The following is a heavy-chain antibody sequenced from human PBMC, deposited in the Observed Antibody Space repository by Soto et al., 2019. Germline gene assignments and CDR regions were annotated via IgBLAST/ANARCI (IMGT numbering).Heavy chain of an antibody. J-gene: IGHJ4*01. CDR3: ARGSFTVNPYCFDS. V-gene: IGHV4-30-4*01. D-gene: IGHD3-16*02. Sequence: QVQLQESGPGLVQPSQPPSLTFPVSGGSISSDNYYWSWIRQPQGNGLEWIGYIYYTGDTYYNPSLKSRVTFSVDTSENQFSLKLTSVTAADMGVYYCARGSFTVNPYCFDSWGHGTLVTVSS. CDR1: GGSISSDNYY. CDR2: IYYTGDT.